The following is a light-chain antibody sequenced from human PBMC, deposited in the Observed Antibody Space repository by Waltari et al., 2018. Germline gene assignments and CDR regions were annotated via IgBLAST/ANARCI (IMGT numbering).Light chain of an antibody. CDR1: SSDVGGYTY. Sequence: QSALTQPPSASGSPGQSVTISCTGPSSDVGGYTYVSWYQQHPGKAPKPIISDVSKRPSGVPDRFSGSKSGNTASLTVSGLQAEDETDYYCSSYAGGNYVFGTGTKVTVL. J-gene: IGLJ1*01. CDR2: DVS. CDR3: SSYAGGNYV. V-gene: IGLV2-8*01.